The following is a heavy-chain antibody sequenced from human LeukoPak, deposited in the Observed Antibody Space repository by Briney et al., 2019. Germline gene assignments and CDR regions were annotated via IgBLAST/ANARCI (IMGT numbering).Heavy chain of an antibody. V-gene: IGHV4-39*01. D-gene: IGHD3-22*01. CDR2: IYYSGST. CDR1: GGSISSSSSY. Sequence: KPSETLSLTCTVSGGSISSSSSYWGWIRQPPGKGREWIECIYYSGSTYYNPSRKSRLTLSVNTSNNQFSLKLSSVTAADTAVYYCAGPGYYDRQAFDGWGQATMVSASS. J-gene: IGHJ3*01. CDR3: AGPGYYDRQAFDG.